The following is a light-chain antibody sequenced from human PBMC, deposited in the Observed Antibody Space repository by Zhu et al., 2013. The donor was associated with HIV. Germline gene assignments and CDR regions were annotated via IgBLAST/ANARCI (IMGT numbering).Light chain of an antibody. Sequence: EVVLTQSPGTLSLFPGEGATLSCRASQSVSRNYLAWYQQQPGQAPRLLIYGAYIRATGIPARFSGGGSGTEFTLTISSLQSEDFAVYYCQQYNNWPYTFGQGTKLEIK. J-gene: IGKJ2*01. CDR3: QQYNNWPYT. V-gene: IGKV3-15*01. CDR2: GAY. CDR1: QSVSRNY.